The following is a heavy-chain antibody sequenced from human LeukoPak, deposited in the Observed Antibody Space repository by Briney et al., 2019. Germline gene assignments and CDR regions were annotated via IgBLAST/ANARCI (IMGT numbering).Heavy chain of an antibody. V-gene: IGHV3-30*18. CDR3: AKDFPSSWAIDY. D-gene: IGHD6-13*01. Sequence: PGGSLRLSCAAPGFTFSSYGMHWVRQAPGKGLEWVAVISYDGSNKYYADSVKGRFTISRDNSKNTLYLQMNSLRAEDTAVYYCAKDFPSSWAIDYWGQGTLVTVSS. CDR1: GFTFSSYG. CDR2: ISYDGSNK. J-gene: IGHJ4*02.